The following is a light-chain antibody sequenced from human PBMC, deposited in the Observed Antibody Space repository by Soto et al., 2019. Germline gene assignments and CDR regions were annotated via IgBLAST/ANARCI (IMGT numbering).Light chain of an antibody. V-gene: IGKV3-11*01. CDR2: DAS. CDR1: QSVGKY. CDR3: QQRGNRPPWT. Sequence: IVMTQSPATLSLSPGESATLSCRASQSVGKYLVWYQQKPGQAPRLIIYDASNRATGIPARFSGSGSGTDLTLTISSLEPEDVAVYYCQQRGNRPPWTFGQGTKVDIK. J-gene: IGKJ1*01.